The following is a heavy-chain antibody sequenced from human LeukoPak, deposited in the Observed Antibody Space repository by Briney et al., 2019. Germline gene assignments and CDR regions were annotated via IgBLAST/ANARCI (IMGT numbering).Heavy chain of an antibody. CDR2: IYTSGST. Sequence: GSLRLSCAASGFTFSTYSMNWIRQPPGKGLEWIGRIYTSGSTNYNPSLKSRVTMSVDTSKNQFSLKLSSVTAADTAVYYCAREITMVRGVIINFDYWGQGALVTVSS. V-gene: IGHV4-59*10. CDR3: AREITMVRGVIINFDY. CDR1: GFTFSTYS. J-gene: IGHJ4*02. D-gene: IGHD3-10*01.